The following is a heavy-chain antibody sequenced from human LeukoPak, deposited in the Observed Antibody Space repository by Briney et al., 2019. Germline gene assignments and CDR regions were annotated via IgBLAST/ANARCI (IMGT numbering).Heavy chain of an antibody. J-gene: IGHJ6*03. Sequence: SETLSLTCTVSGGSISSYYWSWIRQPPGKGLECIGFIYYSGSTNYNPSLKSRVTISVDTSKNQFSLRLSSVTAADTAVYYCARGPRGVTARGYNYYYMDVWGKGTTVTISS. V-gene: IGHV4-59*01. D-gene: IGHD2-21*02. CDR1: GGSISSYY. CDR3: ARGPRGVTARGYNYYYMDV. CDR2: IYYSGST.